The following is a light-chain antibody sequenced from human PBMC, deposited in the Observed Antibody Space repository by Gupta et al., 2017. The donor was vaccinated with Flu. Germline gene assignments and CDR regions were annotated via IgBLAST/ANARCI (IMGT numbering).Light chain of an antibody. V-gene: IGKV1-9*01. CDR1: QGINSH. Sequence: DIQLPQSPPFLSASVGDRVTITCRASQGINSHLAWYQQRPGKAPNLLIYTTSTLQSGVPSRFSGRGAGTEFTLTIRSLQPEDVATYYCQQIDSSPLAFGRGTKVEI. CDR2: TTS. CDR3: QQIDSSPLA. J-gene: IGKJ2*01.